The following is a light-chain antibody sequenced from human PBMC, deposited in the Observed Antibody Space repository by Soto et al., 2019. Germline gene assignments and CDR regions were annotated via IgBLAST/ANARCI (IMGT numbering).Light chain of an antibody. Sequence: DIQMTQSPSTLSASVGDRVTITCRASQSISGSLAWYQQKPGKAPQLLIYEASNLKSGVPSRFSGSGSGTECTLTSSSLQPDDSASYYCQQYNGFWTFGQGTRVEIK. CDR2: EAS. V-gene: IGKV1-5*03. CDR1: QSISGS. J-gene: IGKJ1*01. CDR3: QQYNGFWT.